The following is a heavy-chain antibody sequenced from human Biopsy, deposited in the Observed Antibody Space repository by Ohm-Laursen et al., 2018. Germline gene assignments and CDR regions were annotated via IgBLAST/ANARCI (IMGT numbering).Heavy chain of an antibody. CDR3: AKDRYNYTPIGGFSMDD. CDR2: IFYDGSNT. D-gene: IGHD5-18*01. Sequence: SLRLSCAASGFTFNNYGMQWVRQAPGKGLEWVAFIFYDGSNTYYADSVKGRFTISRDNSRDTLYLQMSSLRAEDTAVYYCAKDRYNYTPIGGFSMDDWGQGTTVTVSS. CDR1: GFTFNNYG. V-gene: IGHV3-30*18. J-gene: IGHJ6*02.